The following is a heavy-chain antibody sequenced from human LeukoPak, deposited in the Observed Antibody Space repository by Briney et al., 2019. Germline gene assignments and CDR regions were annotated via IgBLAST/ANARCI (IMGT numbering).Heavy chain of an antibody. CDR1: GYTFTGYY. J-gene: IGHJ5*02. D-gene: IGHD3-9*01. Sequence: ASVKVSCKASGYTFTGYYMHWVRQAPGQGLEWMGWINPNSGGTNYAQKFQGRVTMTRDTSISTAYMELSRLRSDDTAVYYCARDQDDILTGSLLDPWGQGTLVTVSS. V-gene: IGHV1-2*02. CDR3: ARDQDDILTGSLLDP. CDR2: INPNSGGT.